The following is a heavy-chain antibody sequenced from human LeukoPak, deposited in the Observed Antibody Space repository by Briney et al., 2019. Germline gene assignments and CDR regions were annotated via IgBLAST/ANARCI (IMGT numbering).Heavy chain of an antibody. J-gene: IGHJ4*02. CDR1: GGSISSGSYY. D-gene: IGHD3-3*01. CDR2: IYTSGST. V-gene: IGHV4-61*02. Sequence: PSETLSLTCTVSGGSISSGSYYWSWIRQPAGKGLEWVGRIYTSGSTNYNPSLKSRVTISVDTSKNQFSLKLNSVTAADTAVYYCARGSVLVALDYWGQGTLVTVSS. CDR3: ARGSVLVALDY.